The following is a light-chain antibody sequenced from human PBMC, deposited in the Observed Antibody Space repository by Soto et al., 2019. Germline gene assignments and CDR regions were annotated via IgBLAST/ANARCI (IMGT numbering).Light chain of an antibody. CDR3: SSYISSRTV. CDR1: SSDVGGYNS. V-gene: IGLV2-14*01. J-gene: IGLJ2*01. CDR2: EVS. Sequence: QSALTQPASVSGSPGQSITISCTGTSSDVGGYNSVSWYQHHPGKAPKLMIYEVSNRPSGVSNRFSGSKSGNTASLIISGLQAEDEADYYCSSYISSRTVFGRGTKLTVL.